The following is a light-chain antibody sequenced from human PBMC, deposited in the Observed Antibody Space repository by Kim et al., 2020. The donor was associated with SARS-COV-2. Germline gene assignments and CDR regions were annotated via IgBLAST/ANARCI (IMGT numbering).Light chain of an antibody. V-gene: IGLV7-43*01. J-gene: IGLJ3*02. CDR1: TGSVTRGYY. Sequence: PVGTGTLACASSTGSVTRGYYPNWYQHKPGQTPRALIYSTNSKHSWTPARFSGSLLGGKAALTLSGVQPEDEAEYYCLLYYGDVWVFGGGTQLTVL. CDR3: LLYYGDVWV. CDR2: STN.